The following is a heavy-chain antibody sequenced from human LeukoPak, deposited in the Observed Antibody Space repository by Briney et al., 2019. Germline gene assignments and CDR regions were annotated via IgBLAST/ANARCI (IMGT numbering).Heavy chain of an antibody. CDR1: GYTFTRDY. D-gene: IGHD2-15*01. V-gene: IGHV1-46*01. CDR2: INPSGGGT. CDR3: ARGYCSGGSCFDY. Sequence: ASVKVSCKASGYTFTRDYIHWIRQAPGQGLEWMGIINPSGGGTTYAQKFQGRVTMTRDTSTSTVYMDLISLRSEDTAVYYCARGYCSGGSCFDYWGQGALVTVSS. J-gene: IGHJ4*02.